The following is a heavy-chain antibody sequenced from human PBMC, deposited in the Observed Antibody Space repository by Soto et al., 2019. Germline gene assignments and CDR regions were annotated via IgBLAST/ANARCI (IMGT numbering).Heavy chain of an antibody. J-gene: IGHJ4*02. D-gene: IGHD4-17*01. V-gene: IGHV3-33*01. CDR1: GFTFNTYS. CDR2: IWNGGTQK. CDR3: ARAGGTTVTGLWHFDS. Sequence: QVQLEESGGGVVQPGRSLRLSCAASGFTFNTYSMHWVRQPPGKGLEWLAAIWNGGTQKYYADSVKGRFIISRDNAKKTLYLEINSLRAEDTAVYYCARAGGTTVTGLWHFDSWGQGTLVTVSS.